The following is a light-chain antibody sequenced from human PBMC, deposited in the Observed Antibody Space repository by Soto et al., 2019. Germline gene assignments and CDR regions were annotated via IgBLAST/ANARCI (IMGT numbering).Light chain of an antibody. CDR3: CSYAGRRTFYV. CDR1: SSDIGSYNL. Sequence: QSALTQPASVSGSPGQSITVSCSGTSSDIGSYNLVSWYQQHPGKAPKLMIYEGSKRPSGVSNRFSGSKSGNTASLTISGLQADDEADYYCCSYAGRRTFYVFGTGTKLTVL. V-gene: IGLV2-23*01. CDR2: EGS. J-gene: IGLJ1*01.